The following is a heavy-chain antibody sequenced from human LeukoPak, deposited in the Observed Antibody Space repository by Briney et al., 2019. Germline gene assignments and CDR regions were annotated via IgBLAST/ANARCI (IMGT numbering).Heavy chain of an antibody. CDR3: ATPTAGTWHFDY. J-gene: IGHJ4*02. V-gene: IGHV3-7*01. D-gene: IGHD1-1*01. Sequence: AGGSLRLSCAASGFTFSSYGMHWVRQAPGKGLEWVANIKQDASERYYVDSVKGRFTISRDNAKNSLYLQMNSLRAEDTAVYYCATPTAGTWHFDYWGQGTLVTVSS. CDR2: IKQDASER. CDR1: GFTFSSYG.